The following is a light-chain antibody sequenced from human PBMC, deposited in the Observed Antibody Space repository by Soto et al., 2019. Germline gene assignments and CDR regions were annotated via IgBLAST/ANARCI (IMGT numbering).Light chain of an antibody. CDR3: LQDYNYPLT. CDR1: QGISSF. Sequence: IQMTQSPSSLSASVGDRVTITCRASQGISSFLAWYQQKPGKAPKLLIYAASSLQSGVPSRFSGSGFGTDFTLTISSLQPEDFATYYCLQDYNYPLTFGQGTKVDIK. CDR2: AAS. J-gene: IGKJ1*01. V-gene: IGKV1-6*01.